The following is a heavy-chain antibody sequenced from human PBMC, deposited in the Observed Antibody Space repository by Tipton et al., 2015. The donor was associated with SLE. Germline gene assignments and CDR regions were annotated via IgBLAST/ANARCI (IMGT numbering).Heavy chain of an antibody. CDR1: GGSISSYY. J-gene: IGHJ3*02. D-gene: IGHD3-10*01. V-gene: IGHV4-34*01. Sequence: GLVKPSETLSLTCAVYGGSISSYYWSWIRQPPGKGLEWIGEINHSGSTNYNPSLKSRVTISVDTSKNQFSLKLSSVTAADTAVYYCARGFPKTYNYGSGSSSAFDIWGQGTMVTVSS. CDR2: INHSGST. CDR3: ARGFPKTYNYGSGSSSAFDI.